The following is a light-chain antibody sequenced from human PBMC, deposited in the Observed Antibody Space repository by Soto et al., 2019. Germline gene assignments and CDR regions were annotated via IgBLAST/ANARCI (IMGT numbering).Light chain of an antibody. CDR3: QHYNSYSEA. Sequence: DIHMTQSPSTLSGSVGDRVTIPCRASQTISSWLAWYQQKPGKAPKLLIYKASTLKSGVPSRFSGSGSGTEFTLTISSLQPDDFATYYCQHYNSYSEAFGQGTKVDTK. J-gene: IGKJ1*01. CDR1: QTISSW. V-gene: IGKV1-5*03. CDR2: KAS.